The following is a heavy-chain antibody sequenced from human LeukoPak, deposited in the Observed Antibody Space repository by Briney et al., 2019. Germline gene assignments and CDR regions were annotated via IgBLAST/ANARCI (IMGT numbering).Heavy chain of an antibody. V-gene: IGHV4-4*07. J-gene: IGHJ5*02. CDR2: IYTSGST. CDR1: GGSISSYY. Sequence: PSETLSLTCIVSGGSISSYYWSWIRQPAGKGLEWIGRIYTSGSTNYNPSLKSRVTMSVDTSKNQFSLKLSSVTAADTAVYYCARGSRKGIWNNWFDPWGQGTLVTVSS. D-gene: IGHD2/OR15-2a*01. CDR3: ARGSRKGIWNNWFDP.